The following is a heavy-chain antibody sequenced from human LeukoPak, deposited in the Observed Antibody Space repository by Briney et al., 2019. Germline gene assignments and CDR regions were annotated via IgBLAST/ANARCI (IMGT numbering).Heavy chain of an antibody. CDR2: ISGSGSNT. CDR3: AKNPGVTVTPYYYYMDV. Sequence: GGSLRLSCAAPGFTFSSYAMSWVRQAPGKGLEWVSGISGSGSNTYYADSVKGRFTISRDNSKNTLYLRMSSLRAEDTAVYYCAKNPGVTVTPYYYYMDVWGKGTTVTVSS. J-gene: IGHJ6*03. D-gene: IGHD4-17*01. CDR1: GFTFSSYA. V-gene: IGHV3-23*01.